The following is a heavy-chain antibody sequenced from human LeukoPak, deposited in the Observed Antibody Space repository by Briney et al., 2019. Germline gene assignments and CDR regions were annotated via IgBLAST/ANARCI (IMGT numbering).Heavy chain of an antibody. D-gene: IGHD1-26*01. CDR3: ASAGPPRGSYCDLPLET. CDR1: GGSFSGYY. V-gene: IGHV4-34*01. CDR2: INHSGST. J-gene: IGHJ4*02. Sequence: SETLSLTCAVYGGSFSGYYWSWIRQPPGKGLEWIGEINHSGSTNYNPSLKSRVTISVDTSKNQFSLKLSSVTAADTAVYYCASAGPPRGSYCDLPLETWGQGTLVTVSS.